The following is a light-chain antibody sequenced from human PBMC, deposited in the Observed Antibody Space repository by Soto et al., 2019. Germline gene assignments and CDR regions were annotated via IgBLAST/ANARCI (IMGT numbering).Light chain of an antibody. Sequence: EIVMTQTPLSSPVTLGQSASISCRSSQSLVHTDGNTYLSWLHQRPGQPPRLLIYRVSNRFSGVPDRFSGSGAGTDFILHINSVEADDVGVYYCMQAAQFPPITFGQGTRLEIE. J-gene: IGKJ5*01. CDR3: MQAAQFPPIT. CDR2: RVS. CDR1: QSLVHTDGNTY. V-gene: IGKV2-24*01.